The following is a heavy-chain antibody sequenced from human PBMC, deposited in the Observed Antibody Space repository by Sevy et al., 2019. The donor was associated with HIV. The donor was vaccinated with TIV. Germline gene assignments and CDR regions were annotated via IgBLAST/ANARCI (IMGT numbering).Heavy chain of an antibody. CDR2: INHSGST. CDR3: ARQCSSTSCSHAFDI. V-gene: IGHV4-34*01. Sequence: SETLSLTCAVYGGSFSGYYWSWIRQPPGKGLEWIGEINHSGSTNYNPSLKSRVTISGDTSKNQFSLKLSSVTAADTAVYYCARQCSSTSCSHAFDIWGQGTMVTVSS. CDR1: GGSFSGYY. J-gene: IGHJ3*02. D-gene: IGHD2-2*01.